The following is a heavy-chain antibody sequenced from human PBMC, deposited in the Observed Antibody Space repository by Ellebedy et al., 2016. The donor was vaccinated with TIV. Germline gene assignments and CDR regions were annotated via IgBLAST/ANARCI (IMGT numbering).Heavy chain of an antibody. CDR3: ARLGIEARPAGEDY. Sequence: GESLKISCKGSGYYFTSYWITWVRQMPGKGLEWMGRIDPSDSYTKYSPSFQGHVTISADKSISTAYLQWSSLKASDTAIYYCARLGIEARPAGEDYWGQGSLVTVSS. J-gene: IGHJ4*02. CDR1: GYYFTSYW. CDR2: IDPSDSYT. D-gene: IGHD6-6*01. V-gene: IGHV5-10-1*01.